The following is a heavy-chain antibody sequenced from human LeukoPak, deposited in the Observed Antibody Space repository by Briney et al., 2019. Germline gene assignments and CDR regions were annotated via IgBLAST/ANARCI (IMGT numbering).Heavy chain of an antibody. CDR3: ARGKHWVDS. Sequence: GSLRLSCAASGFTFSSYAMHWVRQAPGKGLEWVAVISYDGSNKYYADSVKGRFTISRDNSKNTLYLQMNSLRAEDTAVYYCARGKHWVDSWGQGTLVTVSS. D-gene: IGHD3-16*01. CDR1: GFTFSSYA. V-gene: IGHV3-30-3*01. J-gene: IGHJ4*02. CDR2: ISYDGSNK.